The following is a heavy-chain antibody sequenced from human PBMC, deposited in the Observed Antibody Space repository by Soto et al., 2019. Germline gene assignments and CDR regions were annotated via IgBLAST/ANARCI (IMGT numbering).Heavy chain of an antibody. Sequence: QVQLVESGGGVVQPGRSLRLSCAVSGFTLRNYAMHWVRQAPGKGLEWVALISQNESDKASPDSVKGRFTISRDSYTNTLDLQMNSLRPEDTAVYYCARDVYYESSGYRLSGIDYWGQGTLVIVSS. V-gene: IGHV3-30-3*01. J-gene: IGHJ4*02. D-gene: IGHD3-22*01. CDR2: ISQNESDK. CDR1: GFTLRNYA. CDR3: ARDVYYESSGYRLSGIDY.